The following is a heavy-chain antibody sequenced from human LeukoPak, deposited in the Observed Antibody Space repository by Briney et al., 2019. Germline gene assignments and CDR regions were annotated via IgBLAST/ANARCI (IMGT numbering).Heavy chain of an antibody. D-gene: IGHD5-24*01. V-gene: IGHV3-33*01. Sequence: GGSLRLSCAASGFTFSSYGMHWVRQAPGKGLEWVAVIWYDGSNKFYADSVKGRFTISRDNSKNTLYLQMNSLRAEDTAVYYCAGNRDGYTNFDYWGQGTLVTVSS. CDR1: GFTFSSYG. CDR2: IWYDGSNK. J-gene: IGHJ4*02. CDR3: AGNRDGYTNFDY.